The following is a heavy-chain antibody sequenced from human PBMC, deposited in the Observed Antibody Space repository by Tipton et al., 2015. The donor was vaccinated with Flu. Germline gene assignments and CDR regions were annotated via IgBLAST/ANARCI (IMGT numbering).Heavy chain of an antibody. D-gene: IGHD4-11*01. CDR1: GGSISSSSYY. Sequence: GLVKPSETLSLTCTVSGGSISSSSYYWGWIRQPPGKGLEWIGSIYYSGSTYYNPSLKSRVTISVDTSKNQFSLKMKSVTATDMAVYYCARRDYSNYVSDPKSWFDAWGQGALVAVSS. J-gene: IGHJ5*02. CDR2: IYYSGST. CDR3: ARRDYSNYVSDPKSWFDA. V-gene: IGHV4-39*01.